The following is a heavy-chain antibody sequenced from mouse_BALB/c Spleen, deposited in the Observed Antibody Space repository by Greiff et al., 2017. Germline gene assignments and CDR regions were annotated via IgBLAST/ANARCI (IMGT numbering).Heavy chain of an antibody. D-gene: IGHD2-2*01. CDR3: ARVYGSYWYFDV. CDR2: IDPENGNT. CDR1: GFNIKDYY. V-gene: IGHV14-1*02. J-gene: IGHJ1*01. Sequence: EGKLQESGAELVRPGALVKLSCKASGFNIKDYYMHWVKQRPEQGLEWIGWIDPENGNTIYDPKFQGKASITADTSSNTAYLQLSSLTSEDTAVYYCARVYGSYWYFDVWGAGTTVTVSS.